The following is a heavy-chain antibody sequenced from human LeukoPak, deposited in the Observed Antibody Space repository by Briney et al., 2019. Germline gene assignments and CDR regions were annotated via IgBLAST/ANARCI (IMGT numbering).Heavy chain of an antibody. D-gene: IGHD3-22*01. Sequence: GGSLRLSCAASGFTFSNAWMSWVRQAPGKGLEWVGRIKSKTDGGTTDYAAPVKGRFTISRDDSKNTLYLQMNSLKTEDTAVYYCTTEGYYYDSSGYYSAGPFDYWGQGTPVTVSS. J-gene: IGHJ4*02. CDR3: TTEGYYYDSSGYYSAGPFDY. V-gene: IGHV3-15*01. CDR2: IKSKTDGGTT. CDR1: GFTFSNAW.